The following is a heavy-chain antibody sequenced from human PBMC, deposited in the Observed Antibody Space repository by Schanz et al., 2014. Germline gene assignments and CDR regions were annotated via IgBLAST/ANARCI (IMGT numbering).Heavy chain of an antibody. CDR1: GITLSGYG. V-gene: IGHV3-30*18. J-gene: IGHJ4*02. D-gene: IGHD6-13*01. CDR2: ISFDGRNT. CDR3: AKEKEEVAADGSFFDY. Sequence: VQVVESGGGVVQPGRSLRLSCAASGITLSGYGLHWVRQAPGKGLEWVGFISFDGRNTGYAHSVKGRFTISRDNSKNTVNLQMNSLRAEDTAVYYCAKEKEEVAADGSFFDYWGQGTLVTVSS.